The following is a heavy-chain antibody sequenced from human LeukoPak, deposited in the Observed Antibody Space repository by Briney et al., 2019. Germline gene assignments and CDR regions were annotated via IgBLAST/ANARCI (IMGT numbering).Heavy chain of an antibody. CDR2: IYYSGST. CDR1: GGSISSGGYS. D-gene: IGHD2-15*01. CDR3: ARRMAPPGGISDY. Sequence: PSETLSLTCTVSGGSISSGGYSWSWIRQHPGKGLEWIGYIYYSGSTYYNPSLKSRVTISVDTSKNQFSLKLSSVTAADTAVYYCARRMAPPGGISDYWGQGTLVTVSS. V-gene: IGHV4-31*03. J-gene: IGHJ4*02.